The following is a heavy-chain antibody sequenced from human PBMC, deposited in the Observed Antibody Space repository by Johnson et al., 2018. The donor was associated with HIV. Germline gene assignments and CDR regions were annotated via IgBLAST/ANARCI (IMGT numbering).Heavy chain of an antibody. J-gene: IGHJ3*02. CDR3: AREGITMIVVPTGAFDI. D-gene: IGHD3-22*01. CDR2: ITSSGSSV. CDR1: GFIFSKYN. V-gene: IGHV3-11*01. Sequence: QVQLVESGGGLVKPGGSLRLSCEVSGFIFSKYNMAWIRQAPGKGLECLSYITSSGSSVYYTDSVKGRFTISRDNAKNSLYLQMNSLRAEDTALYYCAREGITMIVVPTGAFDIWGQGTMVTVSS.